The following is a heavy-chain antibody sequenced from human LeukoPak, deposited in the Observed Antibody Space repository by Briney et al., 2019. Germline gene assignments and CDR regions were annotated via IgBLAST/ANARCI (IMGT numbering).Heavy chain of an antibody. CDR1: GFTFSSYS. CDR3: APPVKQWLTPFDY. D-gene: IGHD6-19*01. CDR2: ISSSSSYI. Sequence: PGGSLRLSCAASGFTFSSYSMNWVRQAPGKGLEWVSSISSSSSYIYYADSVKGRFTISRDNAKNSLYLQMNSLRAEDTAVYYCAPPVKQWLTPFDYWGQGTLVTVSS. J-gene: IGHJ4*02. V-gene: IGHV3-21*01.